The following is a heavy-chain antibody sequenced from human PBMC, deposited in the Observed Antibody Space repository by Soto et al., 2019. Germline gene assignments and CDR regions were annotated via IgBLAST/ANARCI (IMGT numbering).Heavy chain of an antibody. J-gene: IGHJ5*02. V-gene: IGHV4-34*01. D-gene: IGHD3-3*02. Sequence: QVQLQQWGAGLLKPSETLSLTCAVYGGSFSGYYWSWIRQPPGKGLEWIGEINHSGSTNYNPSLKSRVTISVDTSKNQFSLKLISVTAADPAVYYCASLLALAAVPWGQGTLVTVSS. CDR2: INHSGST. CDR1: GGSFSGYY. CDR3: ASLLALAAVP.